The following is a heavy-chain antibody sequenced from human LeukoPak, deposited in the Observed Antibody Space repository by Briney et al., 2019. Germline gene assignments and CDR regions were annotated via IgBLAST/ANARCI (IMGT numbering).Heavy chain of an antibody. Sequence: ASVKVSCKASGYTFTSYGISWVRQAPGRGLEWMGWISAYNGNTNYAQKLQGRVTMTTDTSTSIAYMALRSLRSDDTAVYYCARSTSRIGYYYYGMDVWGQGTTVTVSS. D-gene: IGHD2-15*01. CDR1: GYTFTSYG. CDR3: ARSTSRIGYYYYGMDV. J-gene: IGHJ6*02. V-gene: IGHV1-18*01. CDR2: ISAYNGNT.